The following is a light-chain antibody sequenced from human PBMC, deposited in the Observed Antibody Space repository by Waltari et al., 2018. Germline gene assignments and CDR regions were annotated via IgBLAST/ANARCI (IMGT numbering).Light chain of an antibody. CDR2: GAS. CDR1: RSVDSSF. Sequence: DIVLTQSPGTLSLSPGERATLSCRASRSVDSSFLARYQQKPGQAPRLLIYGASSGAAGIPDRFSGSGSGTDFTLTIRRLEPEDFAVYYCQQYGSSPWTFGQGTKVEFK. V-gene: IGKV3-20*01. J-gene: IGKJ1*01. CDR3: QQYGSSPWT.